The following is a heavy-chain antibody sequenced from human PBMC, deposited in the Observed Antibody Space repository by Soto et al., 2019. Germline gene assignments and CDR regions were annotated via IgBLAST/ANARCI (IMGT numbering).Heavy chain of an antibody. CDR3: ARDPTYYYNAFDI. V-gene: IGHV3-30*04. Sequence: GGSLRLSCAASGFTFSSYAMHWVRQAPGKGLEWVAVISYDGSNKYYADSVKGRFTISRDNSKNTLYLQMNSLRAEDTAVYYCARDPTYYYNAFDIWGQGTMVTVSS. CDR2: ISYDGSNK. D-gene: IGHD3-10*01. CDR1: GFTFSSYA. J-gene: IGHJ3*02.